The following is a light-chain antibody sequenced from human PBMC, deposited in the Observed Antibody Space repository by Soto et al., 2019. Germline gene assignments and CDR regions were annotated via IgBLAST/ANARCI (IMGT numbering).Light chain of an antibody. CDR3: HQTYIAPWA. CDR1: QNIRTY. V-gene: IGKV1-39*01. CDR2: AAS. Sequence: IQMTQSPYSLSASCGDIVSIACRASQNIRTYLNWYQHKPGKAPNLLIFAASTLQSGVPSRFSGSGSGTDFTLTITSLQPEDFATYYCHQTYIAPWAFGQGTKVDI. J-gene: IGKJ1*01.